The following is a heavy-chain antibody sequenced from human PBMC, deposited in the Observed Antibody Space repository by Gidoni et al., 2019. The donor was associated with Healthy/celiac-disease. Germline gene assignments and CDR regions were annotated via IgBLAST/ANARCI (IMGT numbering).Heavy chain of an antibody. CDR3: ASYSSSFLYYYYMDV. Sequence: QVQLVQSGAEVKKPGSSVKLSCKASGGPFSSYAISWVRQAPGQGLEWMGGIIPICGTANYAQKVQGRVTITADESTSTAYMELSSLRSEDTAVYYCASYSSSFLYYYYMDVWGKGTTVTVSS. CDR1: GGPFSSYA. D-gene: IGHD6-6*01. V-gene: IGHV1-69*01. CDR2: IIPICGTA. J-gene: IGHJ6*03.